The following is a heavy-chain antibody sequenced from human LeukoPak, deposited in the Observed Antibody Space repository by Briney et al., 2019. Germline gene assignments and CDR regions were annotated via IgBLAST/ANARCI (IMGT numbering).Heavy chain of an antibody. CDR1: GFTFSSYS. D-gene: IGHD6-13*01. V-gene: IGHV3-21*01. J-gene: IGHJ4*02. CDR3: ARSPPNRSSWRKTARGYFDY. Sequence: PGGSLRLSCAASGFTFSSYSMNWVPQAPGKGLEWVSSISSSSSYIYYGDSVEGRFPLYRDHDRTSVYLQMNSLRAEDTAVYYCARSPPNRSSWRKTARGYFDYWGQGTLVTVSS. CDR2: ISSSSSYI.